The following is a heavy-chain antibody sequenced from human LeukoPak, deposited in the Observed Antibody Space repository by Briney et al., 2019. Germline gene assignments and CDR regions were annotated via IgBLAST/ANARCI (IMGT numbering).Heavy chain of an antibody. CDR3: AVAAAQNWFDP. D-gene: IGHD6-13*01. Sequence: SVKVSCKASGYTFTSYGISWVRQAPGQGLEWVGGIIPIFGTANYAQKFQGRVTITADESTSTAYMELSSLRSEDTAVYYCAVAAAQNWFDPWGQGTLVTVSS. CDR2: IIPIFGTA. V-gene: IGHV1-69*13. CDR1: GYTFTSYG. J-gene: IGHJ5*02.